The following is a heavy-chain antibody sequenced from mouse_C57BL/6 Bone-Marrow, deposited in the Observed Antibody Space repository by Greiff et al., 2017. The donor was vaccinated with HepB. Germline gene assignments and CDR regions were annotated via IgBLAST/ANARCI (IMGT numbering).Heavy chain of an antibody. CDR2: ISSGSSTI. Sequence: EVQVVESGGGLVKPGGSLKLSCAASGFTFSDYGMHWVRQAPEKGLEWVAYISSGSSTIYYADTVKGRFTISRDNAKNTLFLQMTSLRSEDTAMYYCARDGYYGYWYFYVWGTGTTVTVSS. V-gene: IGHV5-17*01. CDR3: ARDGYYGYWYFYV. CDR1: GFTFSDYG. D-gene: IGHD2-3*01. J-gene: IGHJ1*03.